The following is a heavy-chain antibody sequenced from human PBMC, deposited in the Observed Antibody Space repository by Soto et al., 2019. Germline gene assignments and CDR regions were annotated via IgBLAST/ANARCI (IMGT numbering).Heavy chain of an antibody. Sequence: SETLSLTCTVSGGSISSYYWSWIRQPPGKGLEWIGYIYYSGSTNYNPSLKSRVTIAVDTSKNQFSLKLSSVTAADTAVYYCARHNSLYYVYIWCSYRPDAFAIWGQGTMVTVSS. J-gene: IGHJ3*02. D-gene: IGHD3-16*02. CDR2: IYYSGST. CDR1: GGSISSYY. V-gene: IGHV4-59*08. CDR3: ARHNSLYYVYIWCSYRPDAFAI.